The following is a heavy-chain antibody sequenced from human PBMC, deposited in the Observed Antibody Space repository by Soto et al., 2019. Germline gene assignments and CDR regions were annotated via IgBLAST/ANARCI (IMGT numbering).Heavy chain of an antibody. V-gene: IGHV1-69*13. CDR1: GGTFSSYA. CDR2: IIPIFGTA. Sequence: ASVKVSCKASGGTFSSYAISWVRQAPGQGLEWMGGIIPIFGTANYAQKFQGRVTITADESTSTAYMELSSLRSEDTAVYYCARDMYNWNYVGYFDYWGQGTLVTVSS. CDR3: ARDMYNWNYVGYFDY. J-gene: IGHJ4*02. D-gene: IGHD1-7*01.